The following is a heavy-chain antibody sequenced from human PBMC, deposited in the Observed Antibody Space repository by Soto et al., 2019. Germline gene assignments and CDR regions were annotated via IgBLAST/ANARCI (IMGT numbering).Heavy chain of an antibody. D-gene: IGHD6-19*01. CDR3: ARANSSGWYGGYYYYYYGMDV. J-gene: IGHJ6*02. V-gene: IGHV4-34*01. CDR2: INHSGST. CDR1: GGSFSGYY. Sequence: SETLSLTCAVYGGSFSGYYWSWIRQPPGKGLERIGEINHSGSTNYNPSLKSRVTISVDTSKNQFSLKLSSVTAADTAVYYCARANSSGWYGGYYYYYYGMDVWGHGTTVTVSS.